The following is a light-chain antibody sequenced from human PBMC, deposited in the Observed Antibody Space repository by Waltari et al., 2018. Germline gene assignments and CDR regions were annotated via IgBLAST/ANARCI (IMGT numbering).Light chain of an antibody. CDR2: GAS. V-gene: IGKV1-39*01. Sequence: DVQLTQSPSSLSASVGDRVTISCRASQNIDIYLNWYQQKPGKAPNLLGYGASNLQSGVPSRFSGSGSGTDFTLTISSLQPEDFASFYCQQTSITPRTFGQGTKLEI. CDR3: QQTSITPRT. J-gene: IGKJ2*01. CDR1: QNIDIY.